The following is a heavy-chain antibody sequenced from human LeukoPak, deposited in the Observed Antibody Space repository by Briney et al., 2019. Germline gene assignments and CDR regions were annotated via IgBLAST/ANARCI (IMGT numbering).Heavy chain of an antibody. V-gene: IGHV3-23*01. CDR3: AKSVVVITFRFDD. Sequence: HTGGSLRLSCAASGFTFNSYVMSWVRQAPGKGLEWVSAINGGGGNTYYADSVKGRFTISRDNSKNMVYLQMNSLRADDTAVCYCAKSVVVITFRFDDWGQGALVTVSS. CDR2: INGGGGNT. CDR1: GFTFNSYV. D-gene: IGHD2-15*01. J-gene: IGHJ4*02.